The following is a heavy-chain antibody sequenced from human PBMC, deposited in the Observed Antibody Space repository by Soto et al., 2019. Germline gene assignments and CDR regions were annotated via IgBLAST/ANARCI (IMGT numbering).Heavy chain of an antibody. CDR2: ISYDGSNK. V-gene: IGHV3-30-3*01. Sequence: QVQLVESGGGVVQPGRSLRLSCAASGFTFSSYAMHWVRQAPGKGLEWVAVISYDGSNKYYADSVKGLFTISIDNSKNTLYLQMNSLRAEDTAVYYCARDYGGYCSGGSCYADAFDIWGQGTMVTVSS. CDR3: ARDYGGYCSGGSCYADAFDI. CDR1: GFTFSSYA. D-gene: IGHD2-15*01. J-gene: IGHJ3*02.